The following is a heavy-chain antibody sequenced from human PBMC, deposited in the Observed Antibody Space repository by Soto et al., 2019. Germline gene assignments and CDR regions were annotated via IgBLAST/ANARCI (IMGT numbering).Heavy chain of an antibody. V-gene: IGHV3-33*01. CDR1: GFSLNTYG. CDR3: ARAVGSRSGYYDLLLYYYGLEV. J-gene: IGHJ6*02. D-gene: IGHD3-9*01. Sequence: QVQLVESGGGVVQPGRSLKLSCTASGFSLNTYGMQWIRQAPGKGLEWVAVIWNDGANKYHADSVKGRFTVSRDNSKNTLYLQMNSLRVEDTAVYYCARAVGSRSGYYDLLLYYYGLEVWGQGTTVTVS. CDR2: IWNDGANK.